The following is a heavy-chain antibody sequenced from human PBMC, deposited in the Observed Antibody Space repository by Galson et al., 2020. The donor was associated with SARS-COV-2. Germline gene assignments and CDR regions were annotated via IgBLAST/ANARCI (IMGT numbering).Heavy chain of an antibody. Sequence: GGSLRLSCAASGFSFNNAWMSWVRQAPGKGLEWVGRIKTKTDGGTTDYAAPVKGRFTILRDDSKNTLYLQMNSLKTEDTGVYYCTTFEEWELLYYFDYWGQGTLVTVSS. V-gene: IGHV3-15*01. CDR2: IKTKTDGGTT. CDR3: TTFEEWELLYYFDY. J-gene: IGHJ4*02. D-gene: IGHD1-26*01. CDR1: GFSFNNAW.